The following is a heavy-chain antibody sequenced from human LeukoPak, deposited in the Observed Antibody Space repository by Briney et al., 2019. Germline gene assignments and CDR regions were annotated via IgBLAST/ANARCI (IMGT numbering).Heavy chain of an antibody. V-gene: IGHV4-34*01. CDR2: INHSGST. J-gene: IGHJ6*02. CDR3: ARGPRPPITIFYHYYYGMDV. D-gene: IGHD3-9*01. Sequence: SETLSLTCAVYGGSFSGYYWSWIRQPPGKGLEWIGEINHSGSTNYNPSLKSRVTISVDTSKNQFSLKLSSVTAADTAVYYCARGPRPPITIFYHYYYGMDVWGQGTTVTVSS. CDR1: GGSFSGYY.